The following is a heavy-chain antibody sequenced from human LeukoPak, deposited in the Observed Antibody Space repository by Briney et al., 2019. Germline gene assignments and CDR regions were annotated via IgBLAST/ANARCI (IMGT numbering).Heavy chain of an antibody. CDR3: ARDLAYCGGDCYSDY. Sequence: EASVKVSCKASGGTFSSYAISWVRQAPGQGLEWMGGIIPIFGTANYAQKFQGRVTITADESTSTAYMELSSLRSEDTAVYYCARDLAYCGGDCYSDYWGQGTLVTVSS. V-gene: IGHV1-69*13. J-gene: IGHJ4*02. CDR1: GGTFSSYA. D-gene: IGHD2-21*02. CDR2: IIPIFGTA.